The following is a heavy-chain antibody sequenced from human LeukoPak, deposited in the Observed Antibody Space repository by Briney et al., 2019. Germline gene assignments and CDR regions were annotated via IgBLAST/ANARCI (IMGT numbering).Heavy chain of an antibody. CDR3: ARAPMVRGVSPFDY. J-gene: IGHJ4*02. CDR2: ISYDGSNK. Sequence: QTGGSLRLSCAASGFTFSSYAMHWVRQAPGKGLEWVAVISYDGSNKYYADSVKGRFTISRDNSKNTLYLQMNSLRAEDTAVYYCARAPMVRGVSPFDYWGQGTLVTVSS. V-gene: IGHV3-30*04. CDR1: GFTFSSYA. D-gene: IGHD3-10*01.